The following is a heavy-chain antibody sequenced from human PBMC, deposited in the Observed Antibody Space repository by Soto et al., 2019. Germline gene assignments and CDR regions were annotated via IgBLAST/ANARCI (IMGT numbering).Heavy chain of an antibody. J-gene: IGHJ6*02. D-gene: IGHD3-16*02. CDR2: IKQDGNEE. CDR1: GFTFSSYW. V-gene: IGHV3-7*01. CDR3: ASSLYPPSYYYYYGMDV. Sequence: PGGSLRLSCRASGFTFSSYWMSWVRQAPGKGLEWVANIKQDGNEEYYVDSVKGRFTISRDNAKNSLYLQMNSLRAEDTAVYYYASSLYPPSYYYYYGMDVWGQGTTVTVSS.